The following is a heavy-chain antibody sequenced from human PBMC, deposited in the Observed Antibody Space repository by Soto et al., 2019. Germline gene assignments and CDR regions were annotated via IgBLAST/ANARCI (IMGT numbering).Heavy chain of an antibody. V-gene: IGHV4-31*03. J-gene: IGHJ6*02. CDR3: ARGEQDENYYYGMDV. D-gene: IGHD1-1*01. CDR2: IYYSGST. Sequence: PSETLSLTCTVSGGSISSGGYYWSWIRQHPGKGLEWIGYIYYSGSTYYNPSLKSRVTISVDTSKNQFSLKLSSVTAADTAVYYCARGEQDENYYYGMDVWGQGTTVTVSS. CDR1: GGSISSGGYY.